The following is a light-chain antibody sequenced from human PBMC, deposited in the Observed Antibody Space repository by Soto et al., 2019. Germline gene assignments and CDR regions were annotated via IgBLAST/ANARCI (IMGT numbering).Light chain of an antibody. V-gene: IGKV1-5*01. J-gene: IGKJ1*01. CDR3: QQNHSYWT. CDR1: PPLDTR. Sequence: DIQNTRAPSFQPSSVEDSVTITCRATPPLDTRSAWYQQNPGVAPKLLIYDASILESGVPQRFSGRGSGTEFTLTISSLQTDYFFTYYCQQNHSYWTFGQGTKVDI. CDR2: DAS.